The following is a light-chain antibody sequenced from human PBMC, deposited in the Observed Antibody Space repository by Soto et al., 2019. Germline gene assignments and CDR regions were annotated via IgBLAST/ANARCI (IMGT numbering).Light chain of an antibody. CDR2: EVS. Sequence: QSALTQPASVSGSPGQSITISCTGTSSDIDRYNFVSWYQQHPGKAPKLMIYEVSKRPSGVPDRFSGSKSGNTASLTVSGLQAEDEADYYCSSYAGSLYIFGTGTKLTVL. J-gene: IGLJ1*01. CDR3: SSYAGSLYI. CDR1: SSDIDRYNF. V-gene: IGLV2-8*01.